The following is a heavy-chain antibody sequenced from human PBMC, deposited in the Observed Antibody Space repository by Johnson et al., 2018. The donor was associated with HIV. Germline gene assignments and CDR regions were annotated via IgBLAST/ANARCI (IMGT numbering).Heavy chain of an antibody. CDR2: ITSSGTSS. V-gene: IGHV3-11*01. D-gene: IGHD1-26*01. Sequence: QVQLVESGGGLVKPGGSLRLSCAASGFTFSDYYMIWIRQAPGKGLEWLSYITSSGTSSYYADSVKGRLTISRDNAKNSLYLQINSLRVEDTAVYYCARVRVGAFDIWGQGTMVTVSS. CDR1: GFTFSDYY. J-gene: IGHJ3*02. CDR3: ARVRVGAFDI.